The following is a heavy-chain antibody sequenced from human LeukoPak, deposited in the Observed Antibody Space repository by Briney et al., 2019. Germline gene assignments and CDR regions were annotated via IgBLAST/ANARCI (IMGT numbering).Heavy chain of an antibody. CDR1: GGSISSYY. Sequence: SETLSLTCTVSGGSISSYYWSWIRQPAGKGLEWIGRIYTSGSTNYNPSLKSRVTISVDTSKNQFSLKLSSVTAADTAVYYCARGDANYDFWSGYYTSYYYMDVWGKGTTATVSS. CDR3: ARGDANYDFWSGYYTSYYYMDV. D-gene: IGHD3-3*01. J-gene: IGHJ6*03. V-gene: IGHV4-4*07. CDR2: IYTSGST.